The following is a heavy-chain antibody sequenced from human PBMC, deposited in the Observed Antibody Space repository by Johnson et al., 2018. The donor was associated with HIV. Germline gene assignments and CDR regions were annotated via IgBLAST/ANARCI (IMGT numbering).Heavy chain of an antibody. CDR2: IKSKTDGGTT. D-gene: IGHD6-19*01. CDR3: VRLYSSGWYGSAFDI. V-gene: IGHV3-15*01. Sequence: VQLVESGGGLVQPGGSLRLSCAASGFTFSNAWMSWVRQAPGKGLEWVGRIKSKTDGGTTDYAAPVTGRFTISRDDSKNSLYLQMNSLKTEDTAVYYCVRLYSSGWYGSAFDIWGQGTMVTVSS. CDR1: GFTFSNAW. J-gene: IGHJ3*02.